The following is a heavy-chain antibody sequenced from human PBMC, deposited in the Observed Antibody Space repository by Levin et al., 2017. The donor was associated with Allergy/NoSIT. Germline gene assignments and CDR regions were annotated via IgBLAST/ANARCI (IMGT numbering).Heavy chain of an antibody. Sequence: ASVKVSCKASGGTFSSYTISWVRQAPGQGLEWMGRIIPILGIANYAQKFQGRVTITADKSTSTAYMELSSLRSEDTAVYYCARDLASGGYFDYWGQGTLVTVSS. CDR2: IIPILGIA. D-gene: IGHD3-10*01. V-gene: IGHV1-69*04. J-gene: IGHJ4*02. CDR1: GGTFSSYT. CDR3: ARDLASGGYFDY.